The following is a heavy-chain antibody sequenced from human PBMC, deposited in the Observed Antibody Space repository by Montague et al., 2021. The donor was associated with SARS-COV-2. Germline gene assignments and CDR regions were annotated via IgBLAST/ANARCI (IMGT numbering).Heavy chain of an antibody. D-gene: IGHD2-2*01. V-gene: IGHV4-34*01. J-gene: IGHJ6*02. CDR1: GGSFSGYY. CDR2: INHSGST. CDR3: AMPYCSSTSCYLYYGMDV. Sequence: SETLSLTCAVYGGSFSGYYWSWIRQPPGKGLEWIGEINHSGSTNXXPSLKSRVTISVDTSKNQFSLKLSSVTAADTAVYYCAMPYCSSTSCYLYYGMDVWGQGTTVTVSS.